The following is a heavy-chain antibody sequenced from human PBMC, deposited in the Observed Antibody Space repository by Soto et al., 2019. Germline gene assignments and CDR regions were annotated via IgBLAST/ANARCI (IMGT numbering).Heavy chain of an antibody. CDR2: TIPIFGTA. Sequence: QVQLVQSGAEVKKPGSSVKVSCKASGGTFSSYAISWVRQAPGQGLEWMGGTIPIFGTAIYAHKFQGRVTITADESTSTAYMELSSLRSEDTAVDYCARDWSRPSSSWYHWGQGALVTVSS. J-gene: IGHJ5*02. D-gene: IGHD6-13*01. CDR1: GGTFSSYA. CDR3: ARDWSRPSSSWYH. V-gene: IGHV1-69*01.